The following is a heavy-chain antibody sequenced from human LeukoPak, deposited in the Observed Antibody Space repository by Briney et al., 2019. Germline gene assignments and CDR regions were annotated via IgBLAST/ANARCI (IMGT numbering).Heavy chain of an antibody. CDR1: GLTLRGYW. CDR2: INGGASST. V-gene: IGHV3-74*01. Sequence: PGGSLRLSCAASGLTLRGYWMHWVRQAPGKGLVWVSRINGGASSTSYADSVKGRFTISRDNAKSTLYLQMNSLRVEDTAVYYCARARGNTYGYFEYWGQGTLVTVSS. CDR3: ARARGNTYGYFEY. J-gene: IGHJ4*02. D-gene: IGHD5-18*01.